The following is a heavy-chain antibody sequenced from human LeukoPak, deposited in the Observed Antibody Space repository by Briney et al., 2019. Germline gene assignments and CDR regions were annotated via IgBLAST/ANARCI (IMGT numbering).Heavy chain of an antibody. Sequence: GGSLRLSCAASGFTFDDYAMHWVRQAPGKGLEWVSGISWNSGSIGYADSVKGRFTISRDNAKNSLYLQMNSLRAEDTALYYCAKTSRDGYNKYYFDYWGQGTLVTVSS. CDR1: GFTFDDYA. D-gene: IGHD5-24*01. CDR2: ISWNSGSI. V-gene: IGHV3-9*01. J-gene: IGHJ4*02. CDR3: AKTSRDGYNKYYFDY.